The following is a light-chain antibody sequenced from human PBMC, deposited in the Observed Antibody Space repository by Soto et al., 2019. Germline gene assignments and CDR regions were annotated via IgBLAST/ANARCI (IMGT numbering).Light chain of an antibody. CDR2: GAS. CDR3: QQYNNWPPWT. J-gene: IGKJ1*01. V-gene: IGKV3-15*01. CDR1: QSVSSN. Sequence: EIVMTQSPATLSVSPGERATLSCRASQSVSSNLAWYHQKPGQAPRLLIYGASTRATGIPARFSGSGSGTEFTLTISSLQSEDFAVYYCQQYNNWPPWTFGQGTQVDIK.